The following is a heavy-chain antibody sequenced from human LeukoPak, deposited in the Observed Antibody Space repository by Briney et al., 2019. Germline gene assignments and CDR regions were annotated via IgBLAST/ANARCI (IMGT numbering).Heavy chain of an antibody. CDR3: ARDPYYYDSSGYYHYMDV. Sequence: ASVKVPCKASGYTFTGYYMHWVRQAPGQGLEWMGWINPNSGGTNYAQKFQGRVTMTRDTSISTAYMELSRLRSDDTAVYYCARDPYYYDSSGYYHYMDVWGKGTTVTISS. CDR2: INPNSGGT. V-gene: IGHV1-2*02. J-gene: IGHJ6*03. CDR1: GYTFTGYY. D-gene: IGHD3-22*01.